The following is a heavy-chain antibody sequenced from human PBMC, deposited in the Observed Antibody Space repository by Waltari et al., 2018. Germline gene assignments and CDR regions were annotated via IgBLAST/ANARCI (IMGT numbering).Heavy chain of an antibody. J-gene: IGHJ2*01. Sequence: VQLVQSGSEVKKPGSSVKVSCKASGGTFGSYAVSWVRQAPGQGLGWVGGVKPFLVTTSYTQKFQDRVPLMADASGSTVYMELSSLKSADTAVYYCARDRHFSDGGAYYESGLWGRGTLVTVSS. CDR1: GGTFGSYA. CDR3: ARDRHFSDGGAYYESGL. CDR2: VKPFLVTT. V-gene: IGHV1-69*01. D-gene: IGHD2-21*01.